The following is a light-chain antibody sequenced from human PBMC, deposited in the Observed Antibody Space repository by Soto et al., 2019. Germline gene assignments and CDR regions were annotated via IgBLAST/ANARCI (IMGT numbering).Light chain of an antibody. CDR1: QSISSSY. Sequence: EIVLTQSPGTLSLSPGKRATLSCRASQSISSSYLAWYQQRPGQAPRLLIYGASSRATGIPDRFSGSGSGTEFTLTISRLEPEDFAVYYCQQYNTWPRPFGQGTTVDIK. CDR2: GAS. V-gene: IGKV3-20*01. J-gene: IGKJ1*01. CDR3: QQYNTWPRP.